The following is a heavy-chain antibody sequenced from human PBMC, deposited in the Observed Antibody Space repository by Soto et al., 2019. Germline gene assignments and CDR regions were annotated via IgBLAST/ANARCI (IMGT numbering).Heavy chain of an antibody. V-gene: IGHV3-11*01. J-gene: IGHJ5*02. D-gene: IGHD6-6*01. CDR2: ISSTGSTP. CDR1: GFPFSDSY. CDR3: ARGQQLVANWLHP. Sequence: PGGSLRLSCAASGFPFSDSYMAWIRQAPGKGLEEIATISSTGSTPYYADSVKGRFTISRDNAQNSLYLEMNNLRAEDTAVYYCARGQQLVANWLHPWGQGILVTVSS.